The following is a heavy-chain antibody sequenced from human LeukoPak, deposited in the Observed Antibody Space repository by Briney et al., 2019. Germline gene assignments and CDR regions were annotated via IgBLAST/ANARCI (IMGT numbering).Heavy chain of an antibody. J-gene: IGHJ4*02. D-gene: IGHD2-15*01. V-gene: IGHV3-30*04. CDR2: ISYDAKYK. CDR3: ARGRVVPATRLDY. CDR1: GFTFSNYA. Sequence: PEGSLRISCVGSGFTFSNYAMPWVGQVPGKGLHWVAVISYDAKYKYYSDSVKGRFTISRDNSRNTLYLEMSGLRSDDTAVYYCARGRVVPATRLDYWGRGTLVTVSS.